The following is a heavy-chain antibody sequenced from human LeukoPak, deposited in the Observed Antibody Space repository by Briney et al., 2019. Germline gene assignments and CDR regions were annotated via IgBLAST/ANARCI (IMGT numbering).Heavy chain of an antibody. V-gene: IGHV1-69*06. CDR1: GGTFSSYA. CDR3: ARRRPAGTTRGWFDP. Sequence: ASVKVSCKASGGTFSSYAISWVRQAPGQGLEWMGGIIPIFGTANYAQKFQGRVTITADKSTSTAYMELSSLRSEDTAVYYCARRRPAGTTRGWFDPWGQGTLVTVSS. CDR2: IIPIFGTA. J-gene: IGHJ5*02. D-gene: IGHD1-1*01.